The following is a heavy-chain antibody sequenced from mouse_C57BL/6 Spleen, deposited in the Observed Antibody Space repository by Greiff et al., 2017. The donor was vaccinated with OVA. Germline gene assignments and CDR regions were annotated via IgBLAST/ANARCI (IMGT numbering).Heavy chain of an antibody. CDR3: ARYMDYGSFDY. V-gene: IGHV1-50*01. Sequence: VQLQQPGAELVKPGASVKLSCKASGYTFTSYWMQWVKQRPGQGLEWIGEIDPSDSYTNYNQKFKGKATLTVDTSSSTAYMQLSSLTSEDSAVYYCARYMDYGSFDYWGQGTTLTVSS. D-gene: IGHD1-1*01. J-gene: IGHJ2*01. CDR1: GYTFTSYW. CDR2: IDPSDSYT.